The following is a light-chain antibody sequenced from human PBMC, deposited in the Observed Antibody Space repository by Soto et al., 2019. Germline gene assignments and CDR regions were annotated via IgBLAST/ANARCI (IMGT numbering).Light chain of an antibody. Sequence: EIVLTQSPGTLSLSAGERATLSCRASQSVSNNYLAWYQQKPGQAPRLLIYDAIIRAPDVPARFSGIWSGTEFTLTISRLEPEDFAVYYCQQYGSSGTFGQGTKVDIK. CDR1: QSVSNNY. CDR2: DAI. V-gene: IGKV3-20*01. J-gene: IGKJ1*01. CDR3: QQYGSSGT.